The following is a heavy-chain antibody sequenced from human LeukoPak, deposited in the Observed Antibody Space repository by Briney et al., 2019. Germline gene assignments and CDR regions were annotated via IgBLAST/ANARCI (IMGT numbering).Heavy chain of an antibody. J-gene: IGHJ6*03. CDR3: VGETAGMSRWRLPPPLKWSYFMDI. Sequence: ASVKVSCKASGYTFTGYYMHWVRQAPGQGLEWMGGNIPLCDTSNCAQRLRLQGRVTIATDGSTSTAYMEHSLHGVETIAFRAVVGETAGMSRWRLPPPLKWSYFMDIWGRGTTVSVSS. CDR2: NIPLCDTS. D-gene: IGHD2-21*02. CDR1: GYTFTGYY. V-gene: IGHV1-2*01.